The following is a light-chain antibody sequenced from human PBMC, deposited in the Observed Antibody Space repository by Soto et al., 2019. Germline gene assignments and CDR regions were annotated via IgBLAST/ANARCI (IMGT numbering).Light chain of an antibody. CDR2: GNN. CDR3: AAWDDSLNAVV. V-gene: IGLV1-44*01. CDR1: RSNIGSNT. Sequence: QSVLTQPPSASGTPGQRVTISCSGSRSNIGSNTVNWYQQLPGTAPKLLIFGNNDRPSGVLDRFSGSKSGTSASLAISGLQSEDETDYYCAAWDDSLNAVVFGGGTKLTVL. J-gene: IGLJ2*01.